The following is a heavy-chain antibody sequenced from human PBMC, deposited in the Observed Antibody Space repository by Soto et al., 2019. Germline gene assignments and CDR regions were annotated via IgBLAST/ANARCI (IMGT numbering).Heavy chain of an antibody. CDR3: ARGDFDY. Sequence: PGGSLRLSCAASGFTFSSYGMHWVRQAPGKGLEWVSIVSSGGDTYYADSVKGRFTISRDNSKNTLYLQMNSLRAEDTAVYYCARGDFDYWGQGTVVTVSS. J-gene: IGHJ4*02. V-gene: IGHV3-66*01. CDR2: VSSGGDT. CDR1: GFTFSSYG.